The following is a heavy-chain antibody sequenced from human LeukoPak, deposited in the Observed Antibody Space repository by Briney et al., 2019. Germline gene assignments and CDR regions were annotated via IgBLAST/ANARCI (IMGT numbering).Heavy chain of an antibody. CDR1: GYTFTSYD. CDR3: ARYGDPMEDNYFDY. D-gene: IGHD2-15*01. Sequence: ASVKVSCKASGYTFTSYDINWVGQATGEGREGMGWMNPNSGNTGSPPKFQGRVTMTRNTSISTAYMELSSLRSEDTAVYYCARYGDPMEDNYFDYWGQGTLVTVSS. V-gene: IGHV1-8*01. J-gene: IGHJ4*02. CDR2: MNPNSGNT.